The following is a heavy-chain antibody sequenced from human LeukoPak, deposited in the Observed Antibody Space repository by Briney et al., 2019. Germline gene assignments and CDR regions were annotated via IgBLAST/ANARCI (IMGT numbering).Heavy chain of an antibody. D-gene: IGHD1-26*01. CDR3: AREAQVGGALQS. V-gene: IGHV3-30*02. CDR1: GFTLSGYG. Sequence: PGGSLRLSCAASGFTLSGYGMYWVRQAPGKGLEWVAFIRNDGSNKYYADSVKGRFTISRDNSKNTLYLQMNSLRAEDTAVYYCAREAQVGGALQSWGQGTLVTVSS. J-gene: IGHJ5*02. CDR2: IRNDGSNK.